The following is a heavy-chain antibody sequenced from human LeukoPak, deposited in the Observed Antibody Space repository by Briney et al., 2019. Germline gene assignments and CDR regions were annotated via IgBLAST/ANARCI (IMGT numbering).Heavy chain of an antibody. Sequence: PGGSLRLSCAASGFIFSSAWMTWVRQAPGKGPEWVGHIKNKTNGGTTDYAAPVKGRFIISRDDSKNTLYLQMNSLRTEDTAVYYCAKARLDVVVPAARRLAYWGQGTLVTVSS. V-gene: IGHV3-15*01. CDR1: GFIFSSAW. CDR2: IKNKTNGGTT. D-gene: IGHD2-2*01. J-gene: IGHJ4*02. CDR3: AKARLDVVVPAARRLAY.